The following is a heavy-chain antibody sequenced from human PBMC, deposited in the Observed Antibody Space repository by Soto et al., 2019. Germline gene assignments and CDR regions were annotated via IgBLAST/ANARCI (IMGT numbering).Heavy chain of an antibody. D-gene: IGHD3-22*01. J-gene: IGHJ4*02. CDR2: INHSGST. V-gene: IGHV4-34*01. CDR3: ASSSQLDSSGYYYYFDY. Sequence: SETLSLTCAVYGGSFSGYYWSWIRQPPGKGLEWIGEINHSGSTNYNQSLKSRVTISVDTSKNQFSLKLSSVTAADTAVYYCASSSQLDSSGYYYYFDYWGQGTLVTVSS. CDR1: GGSFSGYY.